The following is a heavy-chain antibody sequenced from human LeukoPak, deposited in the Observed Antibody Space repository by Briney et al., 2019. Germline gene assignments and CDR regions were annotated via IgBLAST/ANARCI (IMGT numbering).Heavy chain of an antibody. Sequence: SQTLSLTCTVSGGSTSSGGYYWSWIRQHPGKGLEWIGYIYYSGSTYYNPSLKSRLTISGDTSKNQFSLRLSSVTAADMAVYYCAAAAAGQNWFDPWGQGTLVTVSS. V-gene: IGHV4-31*03. CDR2: IYYSGST. CDR3: AAAAAGQNWFDP. J-gene: IGHJ5*02. CDR1: GGSTSSGGYY. D-gene: IGHD6-13*01.